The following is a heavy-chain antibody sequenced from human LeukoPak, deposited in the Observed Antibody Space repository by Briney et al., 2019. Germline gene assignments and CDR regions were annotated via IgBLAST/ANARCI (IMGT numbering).Heavy chain of an antibody. Sequence: GGSLRLSCAASGFTFRTYSMNWVRQAPGKGLEWVSYISSSISTIYYADSVKGRFTISRDNAKNSLYLQMNSLRAEDTAVYYCAKDRPRDDYGDLHYWGQGTLVTVSS. V-gene: IGHV3-48*04. CDR1: GFTFRTYS. D-gene: IGHD4-17*01. CDR2: ISSSISTI. CDR3: AKDRPRDDYGDLHY. J-gene: IGHJ4*02.